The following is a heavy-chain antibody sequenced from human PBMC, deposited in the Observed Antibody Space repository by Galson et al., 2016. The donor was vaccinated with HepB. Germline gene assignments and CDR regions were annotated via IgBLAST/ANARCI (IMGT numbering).Heavy chain of an antibody. D-gene: IGHD5-24*01. CDR1: GFSVTTSGVG. J-gene: IGHJ3*01. V-gene: IGHV2-5*02. Sequence: PALVKPTQTLTLTCSLSGFSVTTSGVGVVWIRQPPGKALGWLAVIYWDDDARYRASLKSRLTITKDTSKNQVVLTMTNMDPVDTGTYYCAHRRVDGNNPGRDDAFDVWGQGTTVTVS. CDR2: IYWDDDA. CDR3: AHRRVDGNNPGRDDAFDV.